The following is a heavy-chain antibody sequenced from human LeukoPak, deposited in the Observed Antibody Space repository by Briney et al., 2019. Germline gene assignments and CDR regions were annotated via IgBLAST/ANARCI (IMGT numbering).Heavy chain of an antibody. J-gene: IGHJ3*02. V-gene: IGHV3-48*04. D-gene: IGHD3-22*01. CDR1: GFTFSSYS. CDR3: AIDLPSSGYWYRDAFDI. Sequence: GGSLRLSCAASGFTFSSYSMNWVRQAPGKGLEWVSYISGSSGTIYYADAVKGRFTISRDNAKNSLFLQMNSLRVEDTAMYYCAIDLPSSGYWYRDAFDIWGRGTMVTVSS. CDR2: ISGSSGTI.